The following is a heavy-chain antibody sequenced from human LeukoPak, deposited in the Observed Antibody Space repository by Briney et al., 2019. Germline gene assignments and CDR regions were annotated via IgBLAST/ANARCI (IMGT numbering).Heavy chain of an antibody. V-gene: IGHV4-38-2*01. CDR2: IYHSGST. Sequence: SETLSLTCAVSGYSISSGYYWGWIRQPPGKGLEWIGSIYHSGSTYYNPSLKSRVTISVDTSKNQLSLKLSSVTAADTAVYYCARKEATYYMDVWGKGTTVTVSS. D-gene: IGHD5-12*01. CDR3: ARKEATYYMDV. CDR1: GYSISSGYY. J-gene: IGHJ6*03.